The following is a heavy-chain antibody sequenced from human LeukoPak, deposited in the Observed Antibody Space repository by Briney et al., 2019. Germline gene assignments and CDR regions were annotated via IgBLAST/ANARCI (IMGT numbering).Heavy chain of an antibody. V-gene: IGHV1-46*01. D-gene: IGHD6-13*01. Sequence: ASVKVSCKASGGTFSSYAISWVRQAPGQGLEWMGIINPSGGSTSYAQKFQGRVTMTRDMSTSTVYMELSSLRSEDTAVYYCARGPEVGAAAADYWGQGTLVTVSS. CDR2: INPSGGST. J-gene: IGHJ4*02. CDR1: GGTFSSYA. CDR3: ARGPEVGAAAADY.